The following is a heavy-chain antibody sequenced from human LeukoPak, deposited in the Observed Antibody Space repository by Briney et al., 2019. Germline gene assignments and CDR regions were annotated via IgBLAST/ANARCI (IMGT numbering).Heavy chain of an antibody. CDR1: GYSISSGYY. V-gene: IGHV4-38-2*02. J-gene: IGHJ4*02. Sequence: SETLSLTCTVSGYSISSGYYWGCIRQPPGKGLVWIGSIYHSGSTYYNPSLKSRVTIPLDTSKNQFSLKLSSVTAADTAVYYCARDSRNLDLDYWGQGTLVTVSS. CDR2: IYHSGST. CDR3: ARDSRNLDLDY.